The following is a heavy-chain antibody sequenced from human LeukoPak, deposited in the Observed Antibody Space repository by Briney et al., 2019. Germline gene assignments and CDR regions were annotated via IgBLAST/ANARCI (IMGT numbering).Heavy chain of an antibody. V-gene: IGHV1-46*01. D-gene: IGHD2-21*02. Sequence: ASVTVSCKASGYTFTSYYMRWVRQAPGQGLEWMGIINPSGGSTSYAQKFQGRVTMTRDTSTSTVYMELSSLRSEDTAVYYCARGPYCGGDCYTPPFPDAFDIWGQGTMVTVSS. CDR3: ARGPYCGGDCYTPPFPDAFDI. CDR2: INPSGGST. CDR1: GYTFTSYY. J-gene: IGHJ3*02.